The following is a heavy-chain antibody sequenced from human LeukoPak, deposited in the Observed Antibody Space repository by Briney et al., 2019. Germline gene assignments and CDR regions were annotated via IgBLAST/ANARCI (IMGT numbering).Heavy chain of an antibody. CDR3: AKYSGYGRNSYFDY. CDR1: GFTFSSYW. Sequence: PGGSLRLSCAASGFTFSSYWMHWVRQAPGKGLVWVSRINSDGSSTSHADSVKGRFTISRDNAKNTLYLQMNSLRAEDTAVYYCAKYSGYGRNSYFDYWGQGTLVTVSS. J-gene: IGHJ4*02. V-gene: IGHV3-74*01. CDR2: INSDGSST. D-gene: IGHD5-12*01.